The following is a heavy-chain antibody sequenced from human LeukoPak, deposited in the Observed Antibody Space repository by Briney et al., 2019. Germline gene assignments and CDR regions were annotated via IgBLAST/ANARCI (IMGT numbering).Heavy chain of an antibody. V-gene: IGHV4-59*08. CDR1: GGSISSYY. D-gene: IGHD4-17*01. Sequence: SETLSLTCTVSGGSISSYYWSWIRQPPGKGLEWIGYIYYSGSTNYNPSLKSRATISVDTSKNQFSLKLSSVTAADTAVYYCARHDYGDSSWYFDLWGRGTLVTVSS. J-gene: IGHJ2*01. CDR3: ARHDYGDSSWYFDL. CDR2: IYYSGST.